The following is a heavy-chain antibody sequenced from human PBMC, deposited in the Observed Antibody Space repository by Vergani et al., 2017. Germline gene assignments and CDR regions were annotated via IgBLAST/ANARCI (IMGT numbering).Heavy chain of an antibody. CDR3: ARDTIAVAGTLLYYGMDV. V-gene: IGHV4-39*07. J-gene: IGHJ6*02. D-gene: IGHD6-19*01. Sequence: QLQLQESGPGLVKPSETLSLTCTVSGGSISSSSYYWGWLRQPPGKGLEWIGSIYYSGSTYYNPSLKSRFTISVDTSKNQFSLKLSSVTAADTAVYYCARDTIAVAGTLLYYGMDVWGQGTTVTVSS. CDR2: IYYSGST. CDR1: GGSISSSSYY.